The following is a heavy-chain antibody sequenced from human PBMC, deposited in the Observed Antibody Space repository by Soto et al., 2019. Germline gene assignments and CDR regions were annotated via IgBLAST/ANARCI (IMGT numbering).Heavy chain of an antibody. CDR3: AGLYSTSTVSRWFDP. V-gene: IGHV3-48*02. D-gene: IGHD6-13*01. CDR1: GFIFSTYS. CDR2: INSGSTSI. Sequence: EVQLVESGGGLVQPGGSLRLSCAASGFIFSTYSMNWVRQAPGKGLEWISFINSGSTSIYYADSVRGRFTISRDNAANSLFLQMNSLRDEDTAVYYCAGLYSTSTVSRWFDPWGQGTLVTVSS. J-gene: IGHJ5*02.